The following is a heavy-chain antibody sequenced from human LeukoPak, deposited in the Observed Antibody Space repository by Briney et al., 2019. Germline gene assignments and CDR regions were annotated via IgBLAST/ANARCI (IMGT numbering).Heavy chain of an antibody. D-gene: IGHD2-21*01. CDR2: ISGNGVGT. V-gene: IGHV3-23*01. Sequence: GGSLRLSCAASGFTFSSYTMNWVRQAPGKGLEWVSAISGNGVGTYYADSVKGRFTISRDNSWNTLYLQMNSLRAEDTAVYYCAKDQVISGSEASDIWGQGTMVIVSS. CDR3: AKDQVISGSEASDI. J-gene: IGHJ3*02. CDR1: GFTFSSYT.